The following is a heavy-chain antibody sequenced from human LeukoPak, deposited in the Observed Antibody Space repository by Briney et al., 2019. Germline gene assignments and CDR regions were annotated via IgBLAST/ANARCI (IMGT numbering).Heavy chain of an antibody. CDR3: ARDGVDYGMDV. CDR1: GFTFSSYA. Sequence: GGSLRLSCAASGFTFSSYAMSWVRQAPGKGLEWVSSIGSSGGTTYYADSVKGRFTISRDNFKNSLYLQMNSLRAEDTAVYYCARDGVDYGMDVWGQGTTVTVSS. CDR2: IGSSGGTT. J-gene: IGHJ6*02. V-gene: IGHV3-23*01.